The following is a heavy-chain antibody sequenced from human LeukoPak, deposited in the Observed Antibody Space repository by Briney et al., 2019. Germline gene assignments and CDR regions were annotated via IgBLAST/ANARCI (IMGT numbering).Heavy chain of an antibody. Sequence: GGSLRLSCAASGFTVSSNYMSWVRQAPGKGLEWVSVIYSGGSTYYADSVKGRFTISRDNSKNTLYLQMNRLRAEDTAVYYCARTPGTMVRGVIIAPFDYWGQGTLVTVSS. CDR1: GFTVSSNY. D-gene: IGHD3-10*01. CDR3: ARTPGTMVRGVIIAPFDY. V-gene: IGHV3-66*01. J-gene: IGHJ4*02. CDR2: IYSGGST.